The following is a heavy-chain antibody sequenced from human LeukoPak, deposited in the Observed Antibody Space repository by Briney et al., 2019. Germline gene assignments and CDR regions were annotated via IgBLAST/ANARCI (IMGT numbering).Heavy chain of an antibody. V-gene: IGHV3-64*01. J-gene: IGHJ3*02. D-gene: IGHD2-2*01. CDR1: GFTFSSYA. Sequence: GGSLRLSCAASGFTFSSYAMHWVRQAPGKGLEYVSAISSNGGSTYYANSVKGRFTISRDNSKNTLYLQMGSLRAEDMAMYYCASSEGYCSSTSCLGPYAFDIWGQGTMVTVSS. CDR2: ISSNGGST. CDR3: ASSEGYCSSTSCLGPYAFDI.